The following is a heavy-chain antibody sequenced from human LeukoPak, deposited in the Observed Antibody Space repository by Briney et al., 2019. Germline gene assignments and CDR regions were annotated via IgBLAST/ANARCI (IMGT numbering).Heavy chain of an antibody. CDR3: ARDNKYYDFWSGYFYFDY. Sequence: ASVKVSCKASGYTFTSYGISWVRQAPGQGLEWMGWISAYNGNTNYAQKLQGRVTMTTDTSTSTAYMELRSLRSDDTAVCYCARDNKYYDFWSGYFYFDYWGQGTLVTVSS. V-gene: IGHV1-18*01. CDR2: ISAYNGNT. D-gene: IGHD3-3*01. CDR1: GYTFTSYG. J-gene: IGHJ4*02.